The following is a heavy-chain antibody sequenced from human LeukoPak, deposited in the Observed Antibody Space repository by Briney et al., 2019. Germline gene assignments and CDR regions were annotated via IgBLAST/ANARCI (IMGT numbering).Heavy chain of an antibody. D-gene: IGHD3-22*01. CDR3: ARGDYYDSSGYYYEANYYFDY. V-gene: IGHV4-31*03. Sequence: KPSETLSLTCTVSGGSISSGGYYWSWIRQHPGKGLEWIGYIYYSGSTYYNPSLKSRVTISVDTSKNQFSPKLSSVTAADTAVYYCARGDYYDSSGYYYEANYYFDYWGQGTLVTVSS. CDR1: GGSISSGGYY. CDR2: IYYSGST. J-gene: IGHJ4*02.